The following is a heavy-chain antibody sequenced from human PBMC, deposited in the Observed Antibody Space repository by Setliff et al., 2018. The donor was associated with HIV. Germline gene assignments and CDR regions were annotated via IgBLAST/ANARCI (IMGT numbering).Heavy chain of an antibody. Sequence: ASVKVSCKASGDTFTTYALHWVRQAPGQRLEWMGWINAGNGNTIYSQKFQGRVTITRETSASTAYMELRSLRPDDTAVYYCARDAFDYPSYYYSYMDVWGKGTTVTVSS. V-gene: IGHV1-3*01. CDR3: ARDAFDYPSYYYSYMDV. CDR2: INAGNGNT. D-gene: IGHD4-17*01. J-gene: IGHJ6*03. CDR1: GDTFTTYA.